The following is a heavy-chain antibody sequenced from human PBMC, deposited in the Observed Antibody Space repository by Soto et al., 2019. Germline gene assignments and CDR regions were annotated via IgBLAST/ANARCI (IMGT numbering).Heavy chain of an antibody. CDR2: INPNSGGT. V-gene: IGHV1-2*02. Sequence: VASVKVSCKASGYTFTGYYMHWVRQAPGQGLEWMGWINPNSGGTNYAQKFQGRVTMTRDTSISTAYMELSRLRSDDTAVYYCARDPWVAGDAFDIWGQGTMVTVS. J-gene: IGHJ3*02. CDR3: ARDPWVAGDAFDI. CDR1: GYTFTGYY. D-gene: IGHD2-15*01.